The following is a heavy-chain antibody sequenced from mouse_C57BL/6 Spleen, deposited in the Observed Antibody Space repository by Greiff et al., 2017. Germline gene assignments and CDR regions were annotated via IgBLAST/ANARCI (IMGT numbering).Heavy chain of an antibody. D-gene: IGHD1-1*01. CDR3: ARSYGSSYEYFDV. Sequence: EVQLQESGGGLVKPGRSLKLSCAASGFTFSDYGMHWVRQAPEKGLEWVAYISSGSSTIYYADTVKGRFTISRDNAKNTLFLQMTSLRSEDTALYYCARSYGSSYEYFDVWGTGTTVTVSS. CDR2: ISSGSSTI. J-gene: IGHJ1*03. V-gene: IGHV5-17*01. CDR1: GFTFSDYG.